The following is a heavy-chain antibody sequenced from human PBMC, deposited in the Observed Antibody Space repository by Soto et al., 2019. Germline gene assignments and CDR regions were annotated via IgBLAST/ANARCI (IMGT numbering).Heavy chain of an antibody. CDR3: ARGSRGLQYGIDAFDI. CDR2: ISSNGGST. CDR1: GFTFSSYA. J-gene: IGHJ3*02. V-gene: IGHV3-64*02. D-gene: IGHD1-26*01. Sequence: EVQLVESGEGLVQPGGSLRLSCAASGFTFSSYAMHWVRQAPGKGLEYVSAISSNGGSTYYADSVKGRFTISRDNSKNTLDRQMGILRAEDIAVYDCARGSRGLQYGIDAFDIWGQGTMVTVSS.